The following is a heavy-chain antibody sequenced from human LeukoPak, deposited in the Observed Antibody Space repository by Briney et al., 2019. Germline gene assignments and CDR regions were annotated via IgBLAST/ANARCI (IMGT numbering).Heavy chain of an antibody. Sequence: GASVKVSCKASGGTFITYAISWVRQAPGQGLEWMGGIIPIFGTANYAQKFQGRVTITADESTSTAYMELSSQRSEDTAVYYCATHYDSSGYYFDYWGQGTLVTVSS. V-gene: IGHV1-69*13. CDR2: IIPIFGTA. J-gene: IGHJ4*02. CDR1: GGTFITYA. CDR3: ATHYDSSGYYFDY. D-gene: IGHD3-22*01.